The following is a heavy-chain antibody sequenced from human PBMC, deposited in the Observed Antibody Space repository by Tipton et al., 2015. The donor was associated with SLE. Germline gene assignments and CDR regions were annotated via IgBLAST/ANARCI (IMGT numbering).Heavy chain of an antibody. D-gene: IGHD3-3*01. J-gene: IGHJ6*02. CDR2: INSDGSST. CDR3: ARAYDFLGMDV. V-gene: IGHV3-74*01. Sequence: GSLRLSCAASGFTFSSYWMHWVRQAPGKGLVWVSRINSDGSSTSYADSVKGRFTISRDNAKNTLYLQMNSLRAEDTAVYYCARAYDFLGMDVWGQGTTVTVSS. CDR1: GFTFSSYW.